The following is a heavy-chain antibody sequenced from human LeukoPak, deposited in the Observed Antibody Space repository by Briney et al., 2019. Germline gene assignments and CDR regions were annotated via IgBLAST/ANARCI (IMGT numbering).Heavy chain of an antibody. CDR3: ARDSNRIGYGMDV. CDR1: GGSISSGGYY. D-gene: IGHD2-15*01. Sequence: SQTLSLTCTVSGGSISSGGYYWSRIRQHPGKGLEWIGYIYYSGSTYYNPSLKSRVTISVDTSKNQFSLKLSSVTAADAAVYYCARDSNRIGYGMDVWGQGTTVTVSS. V-gene: IGHV4-31*03. CDR2: IYYSGST. J-gene: IGHJ6*02.